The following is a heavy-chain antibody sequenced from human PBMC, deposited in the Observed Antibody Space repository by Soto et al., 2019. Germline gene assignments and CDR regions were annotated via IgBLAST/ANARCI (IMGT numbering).Heavy chain of an antibody. CDR3: ARTSVTTRGYYYYYMDV. Sequence: QVQLVQSGAEVKKPGASVKVSCKASGYTFTSYGISWVLQAPGQGLEWMGWISAYNGNTNYAQKLQGRVTMTTDTPTSTADMELRSLRSDDTAVYYCARTSVTTRGYYYYYMDVWGKGTTVTVSS. D-gene: IGHD4-17*01. CDR2: ISAYNGNT. V-gene: IGHV1-18*01. J-gene: IGHJ6*03. CDR1: GYTFTSYG.